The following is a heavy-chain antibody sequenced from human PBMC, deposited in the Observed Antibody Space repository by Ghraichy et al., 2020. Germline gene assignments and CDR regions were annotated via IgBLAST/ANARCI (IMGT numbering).Heavy chain of an antibody. D-gene: IGHD3-10*01. CDR2: ISHRGST. Sequence: SQTLSLTCTVSGYSIRSGHYWGWIRRPPGKGLEWIGSISHRGSTYYNLSLKSGVSISRDTSKNQFSLRLSSVTAADTAVYYCARGGTPGYKYYYGMDFWGQGTPVTVSS. J-gene: IGHJ6*02. CDR1: GYSIRSGHY. V-gene: IGHV4-38-2*02. CDR3: ARGGTPGYKYYYGMDF.